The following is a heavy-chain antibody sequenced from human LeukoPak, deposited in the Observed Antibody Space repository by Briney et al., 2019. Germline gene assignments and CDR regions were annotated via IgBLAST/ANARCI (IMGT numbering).Heavy chain of an antibody. Sequence: PSETLSLTCTVSGGSISSSSYYWGRIRQPPGKGLEWIGSIHYSGSTYYNPSLKSRVTISVDTSKNQFPLKLSSVTAADTAVYYCVTRPVTYYYGSGSFYNDDYWGQGTLVTVSS. CDR2: IHYSGST. V-gene: IGHV4-39*01. D-gene: IGHD3-10*01. CDR3: VTRPVTYYYGSGSFYNDDY. CDR1: GGSISSSSYY. J-gene: IGHJ4*02.